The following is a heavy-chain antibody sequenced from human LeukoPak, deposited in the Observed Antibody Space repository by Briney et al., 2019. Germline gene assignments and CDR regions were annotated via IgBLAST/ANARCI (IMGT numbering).Heavy chain of an antibody. CDR2: IYYSGST. Sequence: SETLSLTCTVSGGSVSSYYWSWIRQPPGKGLEWIGYIYYSGSTNYNPSLKSRVTISVDTSKNQFSLKLSSVTAADTAVYYCARRGSSGLFDYWGQGTLVTVSS. V-gene: IGHV4-59*08. CDR3: ARRGSSGLFDY. J-gene: IGHJ4*02. CDR1: GGSVSSYY. D-gene: IGHD6-19*01.